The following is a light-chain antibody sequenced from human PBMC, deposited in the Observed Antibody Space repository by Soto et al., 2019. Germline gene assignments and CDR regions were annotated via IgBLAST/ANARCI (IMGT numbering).Light chain of an antibody. Sequence: EIVLTQSPGTLSLSRGERATLSCRASQSVTSSHLAWYQQKPGQAPRLLIYGTSTRATGIPDRFSGSGSGTDFTLTISRLEPEDFAVYYCQQYDSSPRTFGQGTKVDIK. J-gene: IGKJ1*01. CDR2: GTS. V-gene: IGKV3-20*01. CDR3: QQYDSSPRT. CDR1: QSVTSSH.